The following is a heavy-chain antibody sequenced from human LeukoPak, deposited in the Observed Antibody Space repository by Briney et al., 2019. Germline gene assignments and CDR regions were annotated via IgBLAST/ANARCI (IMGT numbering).Heavy chain of an antibody. CDR1: GFTFSSFG. V-gene: IGHV3-30*18. D-gene: IGHD3-10*01. J-gene: IGHJ3*02. CDR2: ISYDGSNK. CDR3: AKGRGAFDI. Sequence: GRSQRLSCAASGFTFSSFGMHWVRQAPGKGLEWVAVISYDGSNKYYADSVKGRFTISRDNSKNTLYLQMNSLRAEDTAVYYCAKGRGAFDIWGQGTMVTVSS.